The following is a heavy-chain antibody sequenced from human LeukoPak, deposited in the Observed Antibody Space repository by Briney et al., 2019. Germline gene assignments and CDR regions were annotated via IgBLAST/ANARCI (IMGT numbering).Heavy chain of an antibody. CDR2: ISYGGTT. Sequence: PSETLSLTCTVSGGSISSVGYYWGWLRQPPGKGLEWIGSISYGGTTYYDSSLKSRVTISVDTSKNQFSLKLTSVTAADTAVYYCAGYYYDSSGYFGCGQGTLVTVSS. J-gene: IGHJ4*02. D-gene: IGHD3-22*01. CDR3: AGYYYDSSGYFG. CDR1: GGSISSVGYY. V-gene: IGHV4-39*01.